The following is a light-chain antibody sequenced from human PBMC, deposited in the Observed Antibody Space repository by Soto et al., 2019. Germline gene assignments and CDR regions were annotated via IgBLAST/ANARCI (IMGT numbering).Light chain of an antibody. J-gene: IGKJ1*01. CDR2: DAS. Sequence: DIQMTQSPSTLSSSVGDRVTITCRASQSISRGLAWYQQKPGKAPNVLIYDASTLESGVPSRFSGSGSGTDFTLTISSLQPEDFATYYCQQSYSTPVTFGQGTKVDIK. V-gene: IGKV1-5*01. CDR1: QSISRG. CDR3: QQSYSTPVT.